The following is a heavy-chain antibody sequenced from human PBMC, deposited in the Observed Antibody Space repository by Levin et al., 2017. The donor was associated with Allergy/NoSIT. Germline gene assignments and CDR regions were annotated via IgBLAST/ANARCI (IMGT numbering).Heavy chain of an antibody. D-gene: IGHD3-22*01. J-gene: IGHJ4*02. CDR2: ISSNSNYM. Sequence: GGSLRLSCEASGFTFTYSMNWVRQAPGKGLEWVSSISSNSNYMYYADSVKGRFTISRDNAKNSLYLQMNSLRDEDMAIYYCARDRYYYDSSGYSYGFSAFDYWGQGTLVTVSS. CDR3: ARDRYYYDSSGYSYGFSAFDY. CDR1: GFTFTYS. V-gene: IGHV3-21*01.